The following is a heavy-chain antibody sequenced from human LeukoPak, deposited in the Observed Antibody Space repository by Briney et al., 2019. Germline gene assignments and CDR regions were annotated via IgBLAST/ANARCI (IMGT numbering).Heavy chain of an antibody. D-gene: IGHD2-2*01. CDR1: GGSFSGYY. Sequence: SETLSLTCAVYGGSFSGYYWSWIRHPPGKGLEWIGEINHSGSTNYNPSLKSRVTISLDTSKNQFSLKLSSVTAADTAVYYCARGAYCSSTSCHGFFDYWGQGTLVTVSS. V-gene: IGHV4-34*01. J-gene: IGHJ4*02. CDR3: ARGAYCSSTSCHGFFDY. CDR2: INHSGST.